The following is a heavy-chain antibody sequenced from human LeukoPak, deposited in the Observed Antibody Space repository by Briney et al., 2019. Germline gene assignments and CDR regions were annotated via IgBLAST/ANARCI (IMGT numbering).Heavy chain of an antibody. V-gene: IGHV3-21*01. CDR3: ARAGVPQYYYYMDV. D-gene: IGHD7-27*01. CDR2: ISSSSSYI. CDR1: GFTFSSYS. Sequence: GGSLRLSCAASGFTFSSYSMNWVRQAPGKGLEWVSSISSSSSYIYYADSVKGRFTISRDNAKNSLYLQMNSLRAEDTAVYYCARAGVPQYYYYMDVWGKGTTVTISS. J-gene: IGHJ6*03.